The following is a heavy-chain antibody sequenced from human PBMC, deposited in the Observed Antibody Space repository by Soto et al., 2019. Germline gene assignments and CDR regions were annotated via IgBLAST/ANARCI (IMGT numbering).Heavy chain of an antibody. CDR1: GDSVSSHTDP. CDR3: AKGDNLGPKTGYAFDP. J-gene: IGHJ5*02. D-gene: IGHD5-12*01. V-gene: IGHV6-1*01. Sequence: SQTLSLTCAISGDSVSSHTDPWNWIRQSPSRGLEWLGRTYFRSKWYNDYAVSVKSRIIINPDTSNNQFSLQLNSVTPEDTAVYFCAKGDNLGPKTGYAFDPWGQGIMVTVSS. CDR2: TYFRSKWYN.